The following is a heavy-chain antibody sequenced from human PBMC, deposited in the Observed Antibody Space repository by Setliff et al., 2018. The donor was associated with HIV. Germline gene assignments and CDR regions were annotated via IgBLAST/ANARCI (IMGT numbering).Heavy chain of an antibody. J-gene: IGHJ6*02. Sequence: PSETLSLTCTVSGGSISCHSWRWIRQPPGKGLEWIGSLYYSGSTNYNPFLMLRVTISVDTSKNQFSLILTSVTAADTAVYYCARVGDSRSSYGMDVWGQGTTVTVSS. V-gene: IGHV4-59*11. CDR1: GGSISCHS. CDR2: LYYSGST. CDR3: ARVGDSRSSYGMDV. D-gene: IGHD6-6*01.